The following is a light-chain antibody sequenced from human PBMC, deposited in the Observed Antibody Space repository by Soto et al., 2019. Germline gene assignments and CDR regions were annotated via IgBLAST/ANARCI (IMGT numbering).Light chain of an antibody. CDR3: HHRSTWPPG. CDR2: DAS. J-gene: IGKJ5*01. CDR1: QSVSSY. V-gene: IGKV3-11*01. Sequence: EIVLTQSPATLSLSPGERATLSCRASQSVSSYLAWSQQKPGQAPRLLIYDASNRATGIPARFSGSGSGTDFTLTISSLDPEDFAVYYCHHRSTWPPGFGQGTRLEIK.